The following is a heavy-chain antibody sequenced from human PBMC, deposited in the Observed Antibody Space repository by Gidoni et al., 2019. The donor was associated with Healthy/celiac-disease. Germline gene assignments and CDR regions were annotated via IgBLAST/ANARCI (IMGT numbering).Heavy chain of an antibody. Sequence: VQLLESGGALVNPGGSLRLSCASSGFSFSDYYMSGIRQTPGKGLEWVSYISSSSSYTNYADSVKGRFTISRDNAKNSLYLQMNSLRAEDTAVYYCARGWGYCSGGSCYFDYWGQGTLVTVSS. CDR3: ARGWGYCSGGSCYFDY. J-gene: IGHJ4*02. CDR1: GFSFSDYY. D-gene: IGHD2-15*01. CDR2: ISSSSSYT. V-gene: IGHV3-11*05.